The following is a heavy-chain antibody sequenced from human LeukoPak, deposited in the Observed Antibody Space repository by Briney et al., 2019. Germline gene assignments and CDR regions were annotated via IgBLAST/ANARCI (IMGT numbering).Heavy chain of an antibody. V-gene: IGHV4-4*07. Sequence: PSETLSLTCTVSGGSISSYYWSWIRQPAGKGLEWIGRIYTSGSNNYNPSLKSRVTMSVVTSRNQFSLKLSSVTAADTAVYYCASNPVFGPYFDYWGQGTLVTVSS. CDR2: IYTSGSN. CDR3: ASNPVFGPYFDY. D-gene: IGHD3/OR15-3a*01. J-gene: IGHJ4*02. CDR1: GGSISSYY.